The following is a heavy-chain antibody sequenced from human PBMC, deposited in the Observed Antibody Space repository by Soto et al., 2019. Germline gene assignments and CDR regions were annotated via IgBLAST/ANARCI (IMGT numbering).Heavy chain of an antibody. CDR1: GYTFTSYD. J-gene: IGHJ4*02. CDR2: MNPNSGNT. Sequence: QVQLVQSGAEVKTPVASVKVSCKASGYTFTSYDSNWGRQATGQGLEWRGWMNPNSGNTGYAQKFQGRVTMTRHTSISKDYMELSILRSEDTAVYYCERGPNAMVLGVILNYFDYWCQGTLVTVSS. CDR3: ERGPNAMVLGVILNYFDY. D-gene: IGHD3-10*01. V-gene: IGHV1-8*01.